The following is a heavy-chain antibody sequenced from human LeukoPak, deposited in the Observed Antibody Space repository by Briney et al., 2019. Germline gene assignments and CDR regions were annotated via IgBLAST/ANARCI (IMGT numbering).Heavy chain of an antibody. J-gene: IGHJ4*02. Sequence: PGGSLRLSCAVSGMSVSSNYMTWVRQAPGKGLEWVSVIYAGGGTHYGDSVRGRFTISRDISKNAFYLQMNSLRADNPALYYCAXXXSAXXTFDYWGQGTLVTVS. CDR2: IYAGGGT. CDR1: GMSVSSNY. V-gene: IGHV3-66*01. CDR3: AXXXSAXXTFDY.